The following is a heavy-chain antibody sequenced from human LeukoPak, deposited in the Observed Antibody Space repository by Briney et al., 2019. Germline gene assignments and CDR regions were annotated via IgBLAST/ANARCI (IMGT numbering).Heavy chain of an antibody. CDR2: IRYDGSNK. V-gene: IGHV3-30*02. CDR1: GFTFSSYG. Sequence: GGSLRLSCAASGFTFSSYGMHWVRQAPGKGLEWVAFIRYDGSNKYYADSVKGRFTISRDNSKNTLYLQMNSLRAEDTAVYYCAKGASRVIAASWLDYWGQGTLVTVSS. CDR3: AKGASRVIAASWLDY. D-gene: IGHD6-6*01. J-gene: IGHJ4*02.